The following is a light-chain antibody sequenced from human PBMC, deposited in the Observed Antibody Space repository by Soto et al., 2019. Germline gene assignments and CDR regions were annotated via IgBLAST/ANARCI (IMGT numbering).Light chain of an antibody. CDR1: QSVLYSSNNKNY. CDR3: QQYYSTPRT. J-gene: IGKJ3*01. CDR2: WAS. V-gene: IGKV4-1*01. Sequence: DIVMTQSPDSLAVSLGERATINCKSSQSVLYSSNNKNYLAWYQQKPGQPPKLLIYWASTRESGVPDRFSGXXSGTDFTLTISSLQAEDVAVYYCQQYYSTPRTFGPGTKVDIK.